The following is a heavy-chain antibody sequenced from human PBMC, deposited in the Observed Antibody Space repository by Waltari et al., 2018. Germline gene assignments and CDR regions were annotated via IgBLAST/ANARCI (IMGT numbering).Heavy chain of an antibody. CDR3: ARGFPPAAGINWFDP. J-gene: IGHJ5*02. D-gene: IGHD6-13*01. CDR2: INPNSGGT. Sequence: QVQLVQSGAEVKKPGASVKVSCKASGYTFTGYYMHWVRQAPGQGLEWMGRINPNSGGTNYAQKFQGRVTMTRDTSISTAYMELSRLRSDDTAVYYCARGFPPAAGINWFDPWGQGTLVTVSS. V-gene: IGHV1-2*06. CDR1: GYTFTGYY.